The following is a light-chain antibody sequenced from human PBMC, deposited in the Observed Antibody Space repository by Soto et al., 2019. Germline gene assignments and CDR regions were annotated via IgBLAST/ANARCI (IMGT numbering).Light chain of an antibody. V-gene: IGKV3-20*01. J-gene: IGKJ4*01. Sequence: EIVLTQSPGTLSLSPGERATLSCRASQSVRSSHLAWYQQKPGQAPRLLIYGASSRATGIPDRFSGSGSGTDFTLTISRLEPEDFAVYYCPQYSTSPPTFGGGTKVEIK. CDR3: PQYSTSPPT. CDR2: GAS. CDR1: QSVRSSH.